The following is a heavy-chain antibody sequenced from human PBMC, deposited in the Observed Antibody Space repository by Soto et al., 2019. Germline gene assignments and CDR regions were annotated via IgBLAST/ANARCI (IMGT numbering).Heavy chain of an antibody. J-gene: IGHJ6*02. Sequence: GGSLRLSCTAAGFTCGDYAMSWFRQAPGKGLEWVGFIRSKAYGGTTEYAASVKGRFTISRDDSKSIAYLQMNSLKTEDTAVYYCTRRIAAAGMGRYYYYGMDVWGQGTTVTVSS. D-gene: IGHD6-13*01. CDR3: TRRIAAAGMGRYYYYGMDV. CDR2: IRSKAYGGTT. CDR1: GFTCGDYA. V-gene: IGHV3-49*03.